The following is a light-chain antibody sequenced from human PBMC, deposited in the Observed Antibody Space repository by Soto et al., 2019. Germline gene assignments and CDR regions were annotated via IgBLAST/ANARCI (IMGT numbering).Light chain of an antibody. CDR1: SSNIGNFY. CDR3: AAWDDSLSGPVV. CDR2: KNN. V-gene: IGLV1-47*01. J-gene: IGLJ7*01. Sequence: QSVLTQPPSASGTPGQRVTISCSGSSSNIGNFYVYWYQQLPGTAPKLLIYKNNERPLGVPDRFSGSTSGTAASLAISGLRSEDEADYYCAAWDDSLSGPVVFGGGTQLTVL.